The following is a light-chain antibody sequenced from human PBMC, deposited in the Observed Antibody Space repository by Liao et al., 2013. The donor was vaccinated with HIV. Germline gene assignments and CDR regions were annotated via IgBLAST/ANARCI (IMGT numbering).Light chain of an antibody. CDR3: QVWDTSSAHQV. CDR1: NIGSKS. Sequence: SYVLTQPPSVSVAPGKTARISCGGNNIGSKSVHWYQQKPGQAPVLVIYYDSDRPSGIPERFSGSNSGNTATLTISRVEAGDEADYYCQVWDTSSAHQVFGGGTKLTV. J-gene: IGLJ3*02. V-gene: IGLV3-21*04. CDR2: YDS.